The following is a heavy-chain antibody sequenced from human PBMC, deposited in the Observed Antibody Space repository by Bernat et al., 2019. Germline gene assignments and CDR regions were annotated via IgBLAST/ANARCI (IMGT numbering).Heavy chain of an antibody. CDR1: GFTVSSNY. CDR2: IYSGGST. V-gene: IGHV3-66*03. CDR3: AKDGEDIVVVTAMNWYFDL. D-gene: IGHD2-21*02. Sequence: EVQLVESGGGLIQPGGSLRLSCAASGFTVSSNYMSWVRQAPGKGLEWVSVIYSGGSTYYADSVKGRFTISRDNSKNTLYLQMNSLRAEDTAVYYCAKDGEDIVVVTAMNWYFDLWGRGTLVTVSS. J-gene: IGHJ2*01.